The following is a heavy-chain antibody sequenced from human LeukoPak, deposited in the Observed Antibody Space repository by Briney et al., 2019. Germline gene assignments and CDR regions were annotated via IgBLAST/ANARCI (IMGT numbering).Heavy chain of an antibody. CDR1: GDSVSSNSAA. CDR3: ARHLCTTSTTCYTAFDI. Sequence: SQTLSLTCAISGDSVSSNSAAWNWIRQSPSRGLEWLGRTYYRSKWYNDYAVSVKSRITINPDTSKNQFSLKLSSVTAADTAIYYCARHLCTTSTTCYTAFDIWDQGTMVTVSS. V-gene: IGHV6-1*01. D-gene: IGHD2-2*02. CDR2: TYYRSKWYN. J-gene: IGHJ3*02.